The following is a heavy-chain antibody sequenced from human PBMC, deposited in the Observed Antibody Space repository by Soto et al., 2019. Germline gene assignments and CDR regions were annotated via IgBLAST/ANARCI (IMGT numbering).Heavy chain of an antibody. CDR2: IDPSDSYT. Sequence: GESLKISCKGSGYSFTSYWIGWVRQMPGKGLEWMGRIDPSDSYTNYSPSFQGHVTISADKSISTAYLQWSSLKASDTAMYYCARAYDFWSGYPPSGMDVWGQGTTVTVSS. CDR3: ARAYDFWSGYPPSGMDV. V-gene: IGHV5-10-1*01. J-gene: IGHJ6*02. D-gene: IGHD3-3*01. CDR1: GYSFTSYW.